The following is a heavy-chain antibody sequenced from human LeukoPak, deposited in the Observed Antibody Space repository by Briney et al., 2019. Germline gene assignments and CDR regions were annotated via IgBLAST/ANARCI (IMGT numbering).Heavy chain of an antibody. CDR3: ARDWPYYYYMDV. J-gene: IGHJ6*03. CDR1: GGSISSSSYY. Sequence: PSETLSLTCTVSGGSISSSSYYWGWIRQPPGKGLEWIGSIYYSGSTYYNPSLKSRVTISVDTSKNRFSLKLSSVTAADTAVYYCARDWPYYYYMDVWGKGTTVTVSS. CDR2: IYYSGST. V-gene: IGHV4-39*07.